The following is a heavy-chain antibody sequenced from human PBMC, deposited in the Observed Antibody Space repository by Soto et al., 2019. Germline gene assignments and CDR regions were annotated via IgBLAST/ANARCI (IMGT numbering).Heavy chain of an antibody. CDR2: ISAYNGNT. CDR1: GYTFTSYG. V-gene: IGHV1-18*01. D-gene: IGHD3-22*01. Sequence: QVQLVQSGAEVKKPGASVKVSCKASGYTFTSYGISWVRQAPGQGLEWMGWISAYNGNTNYAQKLQGRVTRTTDTSXSXPDMEPRSRRSDDTAVYYGARGGQNGYYDSRAMVDYWGQGTLVTVSS. CDR3: ARGGQNGYYDSRAMVDY. J-gene: IGHJ4*02.